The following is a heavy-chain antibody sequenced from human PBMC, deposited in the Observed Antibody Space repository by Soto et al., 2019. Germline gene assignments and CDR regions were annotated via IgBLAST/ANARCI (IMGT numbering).Heavy chain of an antibody. CDR2: IYYSGST. Sequence: PSETLSLTCTVSGGSISDYYWSWIRQPPGKGLEWIGYIYYSGSTYYNPSLKSRVTISVDTSKNQFSLKLSSVTAADTAVYYCARDHPGVGGYYYYGMDVWGQGTTVTVSS. J-gene: IGHJ6*02. CDR1: GGSISDYY. D-gene: IGHD3-3*01. V-gene: IGHV4-59*12. CDR3: ARDHPGVGGYYYYGMDV.